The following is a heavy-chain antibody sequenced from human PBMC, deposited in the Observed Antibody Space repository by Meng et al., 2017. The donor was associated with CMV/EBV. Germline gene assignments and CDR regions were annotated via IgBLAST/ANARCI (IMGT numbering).Heavy chain of an antibody. J-gene: IGHJ4*02. CDR3: AVTYCGGDCYLGSSDY. CDR2: IIPIFGTA. D-gene: IGHD2-21*02. CDR1: XGTFSSYA. Sequence: QVQLVQSGAEVKKXXSXVTGSXXAXXGTFSSYAISWVRQAPGQGLEWMGGIIPIFGTANYAQKFQGRVTITADESTSTAYMELSSLRSEDTAVYYCAVTYCGGDCYLGSSDYWGQGTLVTVSS. V-gene: IGHV1-69*12.